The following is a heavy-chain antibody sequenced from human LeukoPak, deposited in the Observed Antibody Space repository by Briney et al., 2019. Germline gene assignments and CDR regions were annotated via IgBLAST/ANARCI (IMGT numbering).Heavy chain of an antibody. V-gene: IGHV3-30*18. CDR1: GFTFSSYG. Sequence: PGRSLRLSCAASGFTFSSYGMHWVRQAPGKGLEWVAVISYDGSNKYYADSVKGRFTISRDNSKNTLYLQMNSLRAEDTAVYYCAKGQIKYCSGGSCNIIDYWGQGTLVTVSS. D-gene: IGHD2-15*01. J-gene: IGHJ4*02. CDR2: ISYDGSNK. CDR3: AKGQIKYCSGGSCNIIDY.